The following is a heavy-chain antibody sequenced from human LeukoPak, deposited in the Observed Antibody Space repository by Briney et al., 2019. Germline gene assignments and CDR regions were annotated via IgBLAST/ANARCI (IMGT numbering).Heavy chain of an antibody. J-gene: IGHJ3*02. CDR3: AGDGVGVLPGDAFDI. CDR1: GLSFSNSG. CDR2: INLDGTDI. Sequence: GGSLRLSCAASGLSFSNSGMNWVRQAPGKGLEWISFINLDGTDIHYGESVKGRFTISRDNAKNSLYLQMHTLRAEDTAVYYCAGDGVGVLPGDAFDIWSQGTMVTVSS. V-gene: IGHV3-21*05. D-gene: IGHD1-26*01.